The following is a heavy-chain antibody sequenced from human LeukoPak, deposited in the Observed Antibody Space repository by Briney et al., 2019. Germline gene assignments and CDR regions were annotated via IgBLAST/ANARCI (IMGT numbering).Heavy chain of an antibody. Sequence: PGGSLRLSCAASGFSFRSHAMHWVRQAPGKGPEWVAIIWYDGSKIYYADSVKGRFTISRDESERKLYLQMNSLRGEDTAVYWCAKDCGQWLPQYYFDYWGQGTRVTVS. CDR1: GFSFRSHA. CDR2: IWYDGSKI. CDR3: AKDCGQWLPQYYFDY. D-gene: IGHD6-19*01. V-gene: IGHV3-33*03. J-gene: IGHJ4*02.